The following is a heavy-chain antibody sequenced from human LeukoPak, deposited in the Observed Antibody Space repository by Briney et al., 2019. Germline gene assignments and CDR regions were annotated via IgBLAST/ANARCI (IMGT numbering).Heavy chain of an antibody. D-gene: IGHD4-23*01. Sequence: ASETLSLTCVVSGFSISSSNWWGWIRQPPGRGLEWIGYVYYSGAIYYNPSLKSRVTMSVDTSKNRVSLELSSVTAVDTAVYYCAKKPNSLYCFDYWGQGTLVTVSS. CDR2: VYYSGAI. CDR1: GFSISSSNW. J-gene: IGHJ4*02. CDR3: AKKPNSLYCFDY. V-gene: IGHV4-28*05.